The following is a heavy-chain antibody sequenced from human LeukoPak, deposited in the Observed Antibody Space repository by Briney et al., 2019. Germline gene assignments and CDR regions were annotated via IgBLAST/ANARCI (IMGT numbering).Heavy chain of an antibody. CDR1: GGSISSSSYY. CDR3: ARHRYYYDSSRMFYYYYYMDV. J-gene: IGHJ6*03. V-gene: IGHV4-39*01. CDR2: IYYSGST. D-gene: IGHD3-22*01. Sequence: PSETLSLTCTVSGGSISSSSYYWGWIRQPPGKGLEWIGSIYYSGSTYYNPSLKSRVTISVDTSKNQFSLKLSSVTAADTAVYYCARHRYYYDSSRMFYYYYYMDVWGKGTTVTISS.